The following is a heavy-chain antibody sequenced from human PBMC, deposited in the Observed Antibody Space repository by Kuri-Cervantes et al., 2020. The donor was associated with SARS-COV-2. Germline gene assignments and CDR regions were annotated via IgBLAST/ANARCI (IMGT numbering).Heavy chain of an antibody. Sequence: GESLKISCAASKFTFSSYAMSCVRQAPGKGLEWVSAISGSGGSTYYADSVNRRFTIARDNSKNTLYLQINSLRAEDTAVYYCARDLVVSSGWDYYMDVLGKGSTVTVSS. D-gene: IGHD6-19*01. J-gene: IGHJ6*03. V-gene: IGHV3-23*01. CDR2: ISGSGGST. CDR1: KFTFSSYA. CDR3: ARDLVVSSGWDYYMDV.